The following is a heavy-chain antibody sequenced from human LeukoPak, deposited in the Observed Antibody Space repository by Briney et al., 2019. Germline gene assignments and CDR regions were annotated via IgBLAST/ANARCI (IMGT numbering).Heavy chain of an antibody. V-gene: IGHV1-46*01. CDR1: GYTFTRYY. Sequence: GASVKVSFKASGYTFTRYYMHWVRQAPGHGLEWMGTINPSGGDTRYAQKFQGRVTMTRDTSTSTVYMELSSLTSDDTAVYYCARGEGYSYGYGDNWGQGTLVTVSS. D-gene: IGHD5-18*01. J-gene: IGHJ4*02. CDR3: ARGEGYSYGYGDN. CDR2: INPSGGDT.